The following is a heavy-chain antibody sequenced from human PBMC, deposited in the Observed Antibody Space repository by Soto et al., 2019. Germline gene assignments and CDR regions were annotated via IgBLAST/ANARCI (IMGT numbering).Heavy chain of an antibody. V-gene: IGHV3-11*01. CDR3: ARSIDFWSHMDV. D-gene: IGHD3-3*01. CDR2: INSRGDTM. CDR1: GFTFSDYY. Sequence: QVYLLESGGGLVKPGGSLRLSCAASGFTFSDYYMTWIRQAPGKGLEWVSYINSRGDTMYYADSVKGRFTISRDNDKKSLYLQMNSLRAEAVAVYYCARSIDFWSHMDVWGQGTPVTVSS. J-gene: IGHJ6*02.